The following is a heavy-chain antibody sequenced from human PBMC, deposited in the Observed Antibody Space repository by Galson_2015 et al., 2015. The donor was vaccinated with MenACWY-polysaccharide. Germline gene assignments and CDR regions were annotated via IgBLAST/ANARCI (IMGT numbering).Heavy chain of an antibody. CDR3: ARVGEYRYNCGGCNMDV. D-gene: IGHD3-10*01. CDR1: GFTFSSHW. J-gene: IGHJ6*01. CDR2: ISGDGRST. Sequence: SLRLSCAASGFTFSSHWMHWVRQAPGKGPVWLSRISGDGRSTDYAASVKGRFTISRDNARDTLYLQMNSLRADDIGVYYCARVGEYRYNCGGCNMDVRGQGTTVTVSS. V-gene: IGHV3-74*01.